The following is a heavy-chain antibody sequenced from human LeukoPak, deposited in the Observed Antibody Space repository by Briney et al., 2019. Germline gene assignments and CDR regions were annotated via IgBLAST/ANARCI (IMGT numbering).Heavy chain of an antibody. CDR2: ISGSGGST. CDR3: AKDFYYGIFGVVTPTFDY. Sequence: GGSLRLSCAASGFTFSSYAMSWVRQAPGKGLEWVSAISGSGGSTYYADSVKGRFTISRDNSKNTLYLQMNSLRAEDTAVYYCAKDFYYGIFGVVTPTFDYWGQGTLVTVSS. V-gene: IGHV3-23*01. D-gene: IGHD3-3*01. J-gene: IGHJ4*02. CDR1: GFTFSSYA.